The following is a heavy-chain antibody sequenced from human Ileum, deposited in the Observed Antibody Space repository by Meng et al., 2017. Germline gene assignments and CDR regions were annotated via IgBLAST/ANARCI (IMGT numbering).Heavy chain of an antibody. Sequence: QGQVEESGPRLVKPAGTLSLTCAVSGTWWSWVRQPPGKGLEWIGEIFQSGRTNYNPSLKSRVTISIDKSKSQISLQLSAVTAADTAVYSCATSNDRDVYYLGYWGQGTLVTVSS. D-gene: IGHD3-22*01. CDR1: GTW. V-gene: IGHV4-4*01. CDR3: ATSNDRDVYYLGY. J-gene: IGHJ4*02. CDR2: IFQSGRT.